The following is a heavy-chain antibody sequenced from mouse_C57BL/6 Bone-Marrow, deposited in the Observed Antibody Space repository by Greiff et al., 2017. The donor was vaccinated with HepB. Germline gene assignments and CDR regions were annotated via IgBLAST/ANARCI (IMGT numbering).Heavy chain of an antibody. Sequence: VHVKQSGAELARPGASVKMSCKTSGYTFTSYWMHWVKQRPGQGLEWIGAIYPGNSDTSYNQKFKGKAKLTAVTSASTAYMELSSLTNEDSAVYYCTRGGITTVVAPMDYWGQGTSVTVSS. J-gene: IGHJ4*01. CDR2: IYPGNSDT. CDR1: GYTFTSYW. D-gene: IGHD1-1*01. V-gene: IGHV1-5*01. CDR3: TRGGITTVVAPMDY.